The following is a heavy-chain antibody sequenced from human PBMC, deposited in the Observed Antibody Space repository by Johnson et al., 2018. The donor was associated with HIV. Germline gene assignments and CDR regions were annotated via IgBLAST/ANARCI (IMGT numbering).Heavy chain of an antibody. CDR1: GFTFSDYY. CDR2: ISSSGTTV. J-gene: IGHJ3*02. V-gene: IGHV3-11*04. Sequence: QVQLVESGGGLVKPGGSLRLSCAASGFTFSDYYMGWIRQTPGKGLEWVSYISSSGTTVYYADSVKGRFSISRDNAKHSLYLQMNSLRAEDTAVYYCAREGIGGGACDIWGQGTMVTVSS. CDR3: AREGIGGGACDI.